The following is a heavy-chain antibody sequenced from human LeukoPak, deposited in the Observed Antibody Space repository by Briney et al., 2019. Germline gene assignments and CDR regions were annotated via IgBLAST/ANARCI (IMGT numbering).Heavy chain of an antibody. CDR3: ARVLPVASRDY. D-gene: IGHD2-2*01. CDR2: IKQDGSDK. J-gene: IGHJ4*02. CDR1: GFTFSSYG. Sequence: GRSLRLSCAASGFTFSSYGMHRVRQAPGKGLEWVANIKQDGSDKFYVDSVKGRFTISRDNAKNSMYLQMNSLRAEDTAVYYCARVLPVASRDYWGQGTLVTVSS. V-gene: IGHV3-7*01.